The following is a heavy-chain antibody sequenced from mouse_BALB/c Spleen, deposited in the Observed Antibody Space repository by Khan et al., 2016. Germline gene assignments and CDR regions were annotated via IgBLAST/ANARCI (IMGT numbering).Heavy chain of an antibody. D-gene: IGHD2-2*01. CDR1: GYAFTNYL. V-gene: IGHV1-54*01. CDR2: INPGSGGS. J-gene: IGHJ3*01. CDR3: ARSDGYDVVYAY. Sequence: QVQLKQSGAELVRPGTSVKVSCKASGYAFTNYLIEWVKQRPGQGLEWIGVINPGSGGSNYNEKFKGKAALTADISSSTAYMQLSSLTSDDSAVYFCARSDGYDVVYAYWGQGTLVTVSA.